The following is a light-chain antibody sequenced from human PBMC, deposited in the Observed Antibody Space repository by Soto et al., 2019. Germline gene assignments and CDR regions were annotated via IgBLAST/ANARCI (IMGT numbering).Light chain of an antibody. CDR3: CSYTSSSTPYV. Sequence: QSVLTQPASVSGSPGQSITISCTGTSSDVGGYNYVSWYQQHPGKAPKLMIYDVSNRPSGVANRFSGSKSGNTASLTISGLQAEDEAEDDCCSYTSSSTPYVFGTGTKLTVL. CDR2: DVS. V-gene: IGLV2-14*01. CDR1: SSDVGGYNY. J-gene: IGLJ1*01.